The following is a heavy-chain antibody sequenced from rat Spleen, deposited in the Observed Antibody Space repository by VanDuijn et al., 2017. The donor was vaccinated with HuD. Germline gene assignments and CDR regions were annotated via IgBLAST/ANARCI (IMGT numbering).Heavy chain of an antibody. D-gene: IGHD1-4*01. CDR3: AKDGSRYGYTYFDY. Sequence: EVQLVESDGGLVQPGRSLKLSCAASGFTFIDYYMTWVRQAPTKGLEWVATISYDGGTTDYPDSVKGRFTVSRNNAENTVYLQMNSLRSEDTATYYCAKDGSRYGYTYFDYWGQGVMVTVSS. J-gene: IGHJ2*01. CDR2: ISYDGGTT. V-gene: IGHV5-20*01. CDR1: GFTFIDYY.